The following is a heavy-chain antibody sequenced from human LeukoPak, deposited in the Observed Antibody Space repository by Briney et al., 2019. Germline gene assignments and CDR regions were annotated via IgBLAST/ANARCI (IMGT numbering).Heavy chain of an antibody. CDR3: AMATGHALDY. CDR2: TYYRSKWYN. V-gene: IGHV6-1*01. D-gene: IGHD1-14*01. CDR1: GDSVSTAA. J-gene: IGHJ4*02. Sequence: SQTLSLTCAIFGDSVSTAAWHWIRQSPSRGPEWLGRTYYRSKWYNEYSMSVKSRITINPDTSKNQFSLQLRSVTPEDTVVYYCAMATGHALDYWGQGTLVTVSS.